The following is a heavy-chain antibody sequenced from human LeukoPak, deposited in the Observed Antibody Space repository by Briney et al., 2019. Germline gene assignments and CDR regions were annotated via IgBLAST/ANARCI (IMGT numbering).Heavy chain of an antibody. J-gene: IGHJ3*02. D-gene: IGHD3-3*02. CDR3: ARAGLSDAFDI. Sequence: SGGSLRLSCAASGFTFSSYWMHWVRHAPGKGLVWVSRINRDGSTTTYADSVKGRFTISRDNAKNTLYLQINSLGAEDTAVYYCARAGLSDAFDIWGQGAMVTVSS. CDR1: GFTFSSYW. CDR2: INRDGSTT. V-gene: IGHV3-74*01.